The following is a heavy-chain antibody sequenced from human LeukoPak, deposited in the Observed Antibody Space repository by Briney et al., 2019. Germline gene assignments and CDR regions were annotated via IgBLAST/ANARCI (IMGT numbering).Heavy chain of an antibody. CDR2: IYYSGST. CDR1: GGSFGGYY. D-gene: IGHD2-2*01. CDR3: ARAKGRFCSSTSCKIVFFDY. V-gene: IGHV4-31*11. J-gene: IGHJ4*02. Sequence: SETLSLTCAVYGGSFGGYYWSWIRQHPGKGLEWIVYIYYSGSTYYNPSLKSRVTISVDTYKNQFSLKLSSVTAEDTAVYYCARAKGRFCSSTSCKIVFFDYWGQGTRVTVSS.